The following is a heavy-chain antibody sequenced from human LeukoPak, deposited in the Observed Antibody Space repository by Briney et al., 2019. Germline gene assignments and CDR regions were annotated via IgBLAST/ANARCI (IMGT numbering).Heavy chain of an antibody. J-gene: IGHJ4*02. V-gene: IGHV4-59*01. D-gene: IGHD3-10*01. CDR1: GGSISSYY. CDR2: IYYSGST. Sequence: SETLSLTCTVSGGSISSYYWSWIRQPPGKGLEWIGYIYYSGSTNYNPSLKSRVTISVDTSKNQFSLKLSSVTAADTAVYYCARCLDPWFGESMGMLDYWGQGTLVTVSS. CDR3: ARCLDPWFGESMGMLDY.